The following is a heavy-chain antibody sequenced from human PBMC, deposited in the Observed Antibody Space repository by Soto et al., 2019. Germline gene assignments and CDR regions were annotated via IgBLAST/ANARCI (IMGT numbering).Heavy chain of an antibody. CDR2: ISGGGITT. Sequence: PGGSLRLSCAASGFTFSNYVMSWVRQAPGKGLEWVSAISGGGITTWYADSVKGRFTISRDNSRNTLYLQMSSLRAEDTAVYYCAKGSGGFRPYYFEKWGQGTVVTVSS. D-gene: IGHD2-15*01. V-gene: IGHV3-23*01. J-gene: IGHJ4*02. CDR1: GFTFSNYV. CDR3: AKGSGGFRPYYFEK.